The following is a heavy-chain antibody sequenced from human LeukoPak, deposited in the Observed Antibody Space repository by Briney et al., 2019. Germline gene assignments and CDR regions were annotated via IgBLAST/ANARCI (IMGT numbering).Heavy chain of an antibody. D-gene: IGHD4-17*01. CDR3: ARAGGHYGDYDY. Sequence: SQTLSFTCTVSGGSISSGDYYWSWIRQPPGKGLEWIGYIYYSGSTYYNPSLKSRVTISVDTSKNQFSLKLSSVTAADTAVYYCARAGGHYGDYDYWGQGTLVTVSS. CDR2: IYYSGST. V-gene: IGHV4-30-4*01. CDR1: GGSISSGDYY. J-gene: IGHJ4*02.